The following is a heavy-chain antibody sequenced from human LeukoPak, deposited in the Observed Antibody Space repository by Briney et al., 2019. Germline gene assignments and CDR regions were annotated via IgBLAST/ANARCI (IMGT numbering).Heavy chain of an antibody. CDR3: ATDSYVSGSYYRLFY. J-gene: IGHJ4*02. V-gene: IGHV3-74*01. CDR2: INSDGGTT. CDR1: GFTFGTYW. D-gene: IGHD3-10*01. Sequence: PGGSLRLSCGASGFTFGTYWMHWVRQAPGKGLVWVSGINSDGGTTTYADSVKGRFTISRGNAKNTLYLQMNNLRAEDTAIYYCATDSYVSGSYYRLFYWGQGTLVTVSS.